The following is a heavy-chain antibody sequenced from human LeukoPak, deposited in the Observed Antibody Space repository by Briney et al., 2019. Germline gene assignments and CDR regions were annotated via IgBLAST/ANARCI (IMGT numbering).Heavy chain of an antibody. CDR3: AKDGDDFWSGYHENNWFDL. CDR2: ISWNSGSI. Sequence: PGGSLRLSCAASGFTFDDYAMHWVRQAPGKGLEWVSGISWNSGSIGYADSVKGRFTISRDNAKNSLYLQMNSLRAEDTALYYCAKDGDDFWSGYHENNWFDLWGQGTLVTVSS. D-gene: IGHD3-3*01. V-gene: IGHV3-9*01. J-gene: IGHJ5*02. CDR1: GFTFDDYA.